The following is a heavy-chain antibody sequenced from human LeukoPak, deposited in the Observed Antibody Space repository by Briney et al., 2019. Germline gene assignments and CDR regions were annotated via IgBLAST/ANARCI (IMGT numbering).Heavy chain of an antibody. J-gene: IGHJ6*02. CDR3: ARGNSGWYYYYGMDV. CDR2: MNPNSGNT. CDR1: GYTFTSYD. V-gene: IGHV1-8*01. Sequence: GASVKVSCKASGYTFTSYDINWVRQATGQGLEWVGWMNPNSGNTGYAQKFQGRVTMTRNTSISTAYMELSSLRSEDTAVYYCARGNSGWYYYYGMDVWGQGTTVTVSS. D-gene: IGHD6-19*01.